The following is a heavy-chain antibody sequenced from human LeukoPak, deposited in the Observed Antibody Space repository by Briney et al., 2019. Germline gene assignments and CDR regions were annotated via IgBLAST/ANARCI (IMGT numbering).Heavy chain of an antibody. CDR3: ARPPGGGSYAGY. J-gene: IGHJ4*02. D-gene: IGHD3-16*01. V-gene: IGHV4-59*05. CDR1: GGSISSYY. Sequence: SETLSLTCTVSGGSISSYYWSWIRQPAGKGLEWIGSIYYSGSTYYNPSLKSRVTISVDTSKNQFSLKLSSVTAADTAVYYCARPPGGGSYAGYWGQGTLVTVSS. CDR2: IYYSGST.